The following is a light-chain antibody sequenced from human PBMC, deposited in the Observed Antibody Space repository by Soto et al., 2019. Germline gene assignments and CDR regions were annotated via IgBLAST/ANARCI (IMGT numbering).Light chain of an antibody. J-gene: IGLJ2*01. Sequence: QTVVTQEPSFSVSPGGTVTLTCGLSSGSVSTSYYPSWYQQTPGQAPGTLIYSTNTRSSGVPDRFSGSILGNKAALTITGAQADDESDYYCVLYMGSGISVFGGGTKLTVL. CDR3: VLYMGSGISV. V-gene: IGLV8-61*01. CDR1: SGSVSTSYY. CDR2: STN.